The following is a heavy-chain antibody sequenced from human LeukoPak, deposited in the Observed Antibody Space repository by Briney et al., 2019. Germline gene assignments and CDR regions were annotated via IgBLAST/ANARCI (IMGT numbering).Heavy chain of an antibody. J-gene: IGHJ4*02. Sequence: ASVKISCKASGYTFTSYGISWVREAPGQGLEWMGWISAYNGNTNYAQKLQGRVTMPTDTSTSTAYMELRSLRSNDTAVYYCARGYDSTDLRDYWGQGTLVTVSS. CDR2: ISAYNGNT. CDR3: ARGYDSTDLRDY. D-gene: IGHD3-22*01. CDR1: GYTFTSYG. V-gene: IGHV1-18*01.